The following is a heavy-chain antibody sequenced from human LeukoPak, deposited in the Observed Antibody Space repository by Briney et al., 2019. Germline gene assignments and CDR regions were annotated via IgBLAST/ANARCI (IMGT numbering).Heavy chain of an antibody. V-gene: IGHV1-18*01. CDR1: GYTFTSYG. D-gene: IGHD6-19*01. CDR3: ARDRIAVAHPGFWFDP. CDR2: ISAYNGNT. J-gene: IGHJ5*02. Sequence: GASVKVSCKASGYTFTSYGISWVRQAPGQGLEWMGWISAYNGNTNYAQKLQGRVTMTTDTSTSRAYMELRSLRSDDTAVYYCARDRIAVAHPGFWFDPWGQGTLVTVSS.